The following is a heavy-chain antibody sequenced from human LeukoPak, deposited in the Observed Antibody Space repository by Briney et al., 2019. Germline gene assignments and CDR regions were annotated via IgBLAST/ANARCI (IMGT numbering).Heavy chain of an antibody. V-gene: IGHV1-69*05. CDR1: GGTFSSYA. CDR2: IIPIFGTA. Sequence: SVKVSCKASGGTFSSYAISWVRQAPGQGLEWMGGIIPIFGTANYAQKFQGRVTITTEESTSTAYMELSSLRSEDTAVYYCASGQRAGTAVGDFDYWGQGTLVTVSS. CDR3: ASGQRAGTAVGDFDY. D-gene: IGHD1-1*01. J-gene: IGHJ4*02.